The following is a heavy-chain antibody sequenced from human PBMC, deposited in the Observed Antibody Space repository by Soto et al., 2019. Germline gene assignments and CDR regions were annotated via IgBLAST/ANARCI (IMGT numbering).Heavy chain of an antibody. J-gene: IGHJ5*02. V-gene: IGHV3-23*01. CDR3: AKKADYYDSSGYYYNWFDP. D-gene: IGHD3-22*01. Sequence: VQLLESGGGLVQPGGSLRLSCAASGFTFSSYAMSWVRQAPGKGLEWVSAISGSGGSTYYADSVKGRFTISRDNSKNTLYLQMNSLRAEDTAVYYCAKKADYYDSSGYYYNWFDPWGQGTLVTVSS. CDR1: GFTFSSYA. CDR2: ISGSGGST.